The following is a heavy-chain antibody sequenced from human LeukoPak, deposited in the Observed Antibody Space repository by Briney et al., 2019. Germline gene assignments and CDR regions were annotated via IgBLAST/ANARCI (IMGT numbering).Heavy chain of an antibody. CDR3: ARVIRWKGYFDL. Sequence: GASVKVSCKASGYRFTDYYMHWVRQAPGQGLEWMGWINPNSGGTNYAQKFHGRATMTRDTSISTAYMELSRLRSDDTAVYYCARVIRWKGYFDLWGRGTLVTVSS. J-gene: IGHJ2*01. CDR1: GYRFTDYY. V-gene: IGHV1-2*02. D-gene: IGHD4-23*01. CDR2: INPNSGGT.